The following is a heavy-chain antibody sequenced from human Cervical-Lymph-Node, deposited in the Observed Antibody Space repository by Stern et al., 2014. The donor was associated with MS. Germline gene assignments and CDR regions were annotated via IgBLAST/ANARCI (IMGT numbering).Heavy chain of an antibody. CDR2: IYHSGST. D-gene: IGHD2-21*01. CDR1: GGSISSGGSS. Sequence: VQLVQSGSGQAKPSQTLSLTCAVSGGSISSGGSSWNWIRQPPGKGLEWIGFIYHSGSTYYNPSLQGRAFISVDTSKNPFALNLRSVTAADTAVYYCARGGVIYTQDRNGFDVWGQGTMVTVSS. J-gene: IGHJ3*01. CDR3: ARGGVIYTQDRNGFDV. V-gene: IGHV4-30-2*01.